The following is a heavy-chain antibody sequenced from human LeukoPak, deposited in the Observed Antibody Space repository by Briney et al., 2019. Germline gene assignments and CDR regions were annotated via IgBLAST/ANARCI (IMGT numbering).Heavy chain of an antibody. D-gene: IGHD6-13*01. CDR1: GYAFTNYA. V-gene: IGHV1-18*01. Sequence: GASVKVSCKASGYAFTNYAISWVRQAPGQGLEWMGWISVYNGNTNYAQKLQGRVTMTADTSTTTAYMELRSLRSDDTAVYYCARGAAGKDYWGQGTLVTVSS. J-gene: IGHJ4*02. CDR2: ISVYNGNT. CDR3: ARGAAGKDY.